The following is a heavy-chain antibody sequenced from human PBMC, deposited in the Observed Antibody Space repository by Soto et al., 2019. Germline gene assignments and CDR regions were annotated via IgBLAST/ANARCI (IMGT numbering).Heavy chain of an antibody. CDR1: GFTFSTYW. J-gene: IGHJ4*02. CDR3: TRSITGFSYADS. Sequence: EVQLVESGGVLVQPGGSLRLSCAASGFTFSTYWMHWVRQAPGKGLVWVSRINGDGSDTVYTDFEKGRFTSSRDNAKNTLYLQMNSLRAEDTAVYYCTRSITGFSYADSWGRGTLVTVSS. V-gene: IGHV3-74*01. D-gene: IGHD2-2*01. CDR2: INGDGSDT.